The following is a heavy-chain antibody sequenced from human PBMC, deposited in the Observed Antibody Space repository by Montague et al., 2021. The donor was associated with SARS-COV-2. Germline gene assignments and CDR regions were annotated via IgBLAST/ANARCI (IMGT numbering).Heavy chain of an antibody. CDR3: ARKTSSGRTIFGVVTASYCFDY. J-gene: IGHJ4*02. CDR2: IYYSGST. V-gene: IGHV4-39*01. CDR1: GGSISSSSYF. Sequence: SETLSLTCTVSGGSISSSSYFWGWIRQPPGKGLEWIGSIYYSGSTYYYPSLKSRVTISVDTSKNQFSLKLSSVTAADTAVFYCARKTSSGRTIFGVVTASYCFDYWGQGTLVTVSS. D-gene: IGHD3-3*01.